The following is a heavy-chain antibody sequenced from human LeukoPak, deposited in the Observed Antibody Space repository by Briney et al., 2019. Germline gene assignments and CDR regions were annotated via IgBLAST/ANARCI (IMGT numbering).Heavy chain of an antibody. Sequence: GGSLRLSCAASGFTFSSYWMSWVRQAPGKGLEWVANIEQDGSEKYYVDSVKGRFTISRDNAKNSLYLQMNSLRAEDTAVYYCARGPPYYDSSGSPYYFDYWGRGTLVTVSS. CDR1: GFTFSSYW. CDR3: ARGPPYYDSSGSPYYFDY. J-gene: IGHJ4*02. CDR2: IEQDGSEK. V-gene: IGHV3-7*03. D-gene: IGHD3-22*01.